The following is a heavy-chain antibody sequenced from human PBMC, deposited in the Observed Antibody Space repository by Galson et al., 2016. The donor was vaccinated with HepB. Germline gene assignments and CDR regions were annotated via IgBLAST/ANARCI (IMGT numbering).Heavy chain of an antibody. CDR2: DSMDGRRK. CDR3: ERRHEYCPPVGCSVDY. D-gene: IGHD2/OR15-2a*01. V-gene: IGHV3-30*03. CDR1: GFLFRGYG. J-gene: IGHJ4*02. Sequence: SLRLSCAGSGFLFRGYGMHWVRQAPGKGLEWVAADSMDGRRKFYADSVKGRFTISRDNSNSMLFLQMSSMRADDTAVYYCERRHEYCPPVGCSVDYWGQGTLVSVSS.